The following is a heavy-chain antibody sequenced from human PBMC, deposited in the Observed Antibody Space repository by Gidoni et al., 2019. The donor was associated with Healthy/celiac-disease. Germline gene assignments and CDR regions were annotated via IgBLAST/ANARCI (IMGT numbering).Heavy chain of an antibody. CDR3: ARHRRGIVVYDYYYYMDV. V-gene: IGHV4-39*01. CDR2: IYYSGST. D-gene: IGHD2-15*01. CDR1: GGSISSSSYY. Sequence: QLQLQESGPGLVKPSETLSLTCTVSGGSISSSSYYWGWIRQPPGKGLEWIGSIYYSGSTYYNPSLKSRVTISVDTSKNQFSLKLSSVTAADTAVYYCARHRRGIVVYDYYYYMDVWGKGTTVTVSS. J-gene: IGHJ6*03.